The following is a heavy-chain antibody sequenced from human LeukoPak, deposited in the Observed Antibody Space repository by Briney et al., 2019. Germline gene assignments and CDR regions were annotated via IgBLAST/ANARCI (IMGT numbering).Heavy chain of an antibody. Sequence: SETLSLTCTVSGGSISSSSYYWSWIRQPPGKGLEWIGEINHSGSTNYNPSLKSRVTISVDTSKNQFSLKLSSVTAADTAVYYCARVREHSSGWYQIYYFDYWGQGTLVTVSS. V-gene: IGHV4-39*07. J-gene: IGHJ4*02. CDR3: ARVREHSSGWYQIYYFDY. D-gene: IGHD6-19*01. CDR2: INHSGST. CDR1: GGSISSSSYY.